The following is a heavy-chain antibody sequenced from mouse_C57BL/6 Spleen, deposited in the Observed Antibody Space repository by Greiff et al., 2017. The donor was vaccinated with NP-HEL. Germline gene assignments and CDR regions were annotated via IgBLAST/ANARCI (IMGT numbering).Heavy chain of an antibody. CDR1: GYAFSSSW. J-gene: IGHJ2*01. Sequence: VQLQQSGPELVKPGASVKISCKASGYAFSSSWMNWVKQRPGKGLEWIGRIYPGDGDTNYNGKFKGKATLTADKSSSTAYMQLSSLTSEDSAVYFCARSLYYYGSSRYYFDYWGQGTTLTVSS. CDR3: ARSLYYYGSSRYYFDY. CDR2: IYPGDGDT. D-gene: IGHD1-1*01. V-gene: IGHV1-82*01.